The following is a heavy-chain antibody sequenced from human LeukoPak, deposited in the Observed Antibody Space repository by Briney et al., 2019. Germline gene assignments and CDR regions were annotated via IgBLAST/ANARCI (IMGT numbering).Heavy chain of an antibody. Sequence: PGGSLRLSCAASGFTFSSYGMHWVRQAPGKGLEWVAVISYDGSNKCYADSVKGRFTISRDNSKNTLYLQMNSLRAEDTAVYYCAKEGGISDDSSGYYGYYYYMDVWGKGTTVTVSS. J-gene: IGHJ6*03. CDR1: GFTFSSYG. V-gene: IGHV3-30*18. D-gene: IGHD3-22*01. CDR2: ISYDGSNK. CDR3: AKEGGISDDSSGYYGYYYYMDV.